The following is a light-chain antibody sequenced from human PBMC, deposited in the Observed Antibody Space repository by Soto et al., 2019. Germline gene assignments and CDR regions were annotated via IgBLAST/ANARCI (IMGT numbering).Light chain of an antibody. CDR2: DVS. V-gene: IGLV2-14*01. J-gene: IGLJ1*01. Sequence: QSVLTXPASVSGSPGQSITISCTGTSSDVGGYNYVSWYQQHPGKAPKLMIYDVSNRPSGVSNRFSGSKSGNTASLTISGLQAEDEADYYCSSYTSSSTFFFGTGTKVTVL. CDR3: SSYTSSSTFF. CDR1: SSDVGGYNY.